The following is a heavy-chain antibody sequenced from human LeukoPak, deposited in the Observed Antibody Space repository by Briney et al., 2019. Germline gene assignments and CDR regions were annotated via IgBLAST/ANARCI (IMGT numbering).Heavy chain of an antibody. Sequence: SETLSLTCTVSGGSISSGGYYWSWIRQHPGKGLEWIGYIYYSGSTYYNPSLKSRVTISVDTSKNQFSLKLSSVTAADTAVYYCARNPYYYYGMDVWGQGTTVTVSS. CDR1: GGSISSGGYY. J-gene: IGHJ6*02. V-gene: IGHV4-31*03. CDR2: IYYSGST. CDR3: ARNPYYYYGMDV.